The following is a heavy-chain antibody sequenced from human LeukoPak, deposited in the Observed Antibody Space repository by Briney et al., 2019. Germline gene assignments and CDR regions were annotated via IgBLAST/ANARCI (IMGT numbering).Heavy chain of an antibody. CDR3: ARGVAMVRGVITPFDV. V-gene: IGHV1-69*04. D-gene: IGHD3-10*01. CDR1: GGTFSSYA. Sequence: GASVKVSCKASGGTFSSYAISWVRQAPGQGLEWMGRIIPILGIANYAQKFQGRVTITADKSTSTAYMELSSLRSEDTAVYYCARGVAMVRGVITPFDVWGQGTTVTVSS. CDR2: IIPILGIA. J-gene: IGHJ6*02.